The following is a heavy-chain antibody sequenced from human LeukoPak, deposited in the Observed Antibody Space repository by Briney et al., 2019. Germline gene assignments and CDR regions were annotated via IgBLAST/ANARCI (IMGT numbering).Heavy chain of an antibody. D-gene: IGHD5-18*01. V-gene: IGHV1-69*13. CDR2: IIPIFGTA. CDR1: GGTFSSYA. CDR3: ARALTDRMVNLGRD. Sequence: GASVKVSCKASGGTFSSYAISWVRQAPGQGLEWMGGIIPIFGTANYAQKFQGRVTITADESTSTAYMELSSLRSDDTAVYYCARALTDRMVNLGRDWGQGTLVTVSS. J-gene: IGHJ4*02.